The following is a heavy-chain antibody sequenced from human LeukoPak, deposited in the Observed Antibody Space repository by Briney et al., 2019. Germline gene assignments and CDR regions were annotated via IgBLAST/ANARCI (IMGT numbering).Heavy chain of an antibody. J-gene: IGHJ6*03. CDR1: GGSISGHY. CDR2: MYYSGST. Sequence: SETLSLTCTVSGGSISGHYWSRIRQPPGKGLEWIAYMYYSGSTNYNPSLKSRVSISVDASKNQFSLKLSSVTAADAATYYCARVLTLRSGDYYMDVWGKGTTVTVSS. D-gene: IGHD3-10*01. V-gene: IGHV4-59*11. CDR3: ARVLTLRSGDYYMDV.